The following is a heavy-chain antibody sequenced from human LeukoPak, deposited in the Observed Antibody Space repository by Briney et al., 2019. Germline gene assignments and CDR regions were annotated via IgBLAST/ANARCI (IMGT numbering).Heavy chain of an antibody. CDR1: DGSISSGGYY. J-gene: IGHJ3*02. D-gene: IGHD4-23*01. V-gene: IGHV4-30-4*08. CDR2: IYYSGST. Sequence: PSETLSLTCTVSDGSISSGGYYWSWIRQHPGKGLEWIGYIYYSGSTYYNPSLKSRVTISVDTSKNQFSLKLSSVTAADTAVYYCARDNDYGGNDAFDIWGQGTMVTVSS. CDR3: ARDNDYGGNDAFDI.